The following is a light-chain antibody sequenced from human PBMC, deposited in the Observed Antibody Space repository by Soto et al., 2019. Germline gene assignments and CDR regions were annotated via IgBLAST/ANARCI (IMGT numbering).Light chain of an antibody. CDR3: QQYETFSGT. V-gene: IGKV1-12*01. CDR1: QAITSW. J-gene: IGKJ1*01. Sequence: DIHVTQSPSSVSASVGDRVTITCRASQAITSWLAWYQQKPGRAPKLLIYSASSLQSGAPSRFTGSGSGTDFTLTITSLQPDDAAVYYCQQYETFSGTFGPGTKVEI. CDR2: SAS.